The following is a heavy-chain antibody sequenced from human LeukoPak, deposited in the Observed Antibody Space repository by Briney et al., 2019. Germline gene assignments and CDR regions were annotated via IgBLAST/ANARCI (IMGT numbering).Heavy chain of an antibody. CDR1: GYSFTASY. V-gene: IGHV1-2*02. CDR2: INPKNGDT. CDR3: ARWVWFGETYYYYGMDV. Sequence: ASVKVSCKASGYSFTASYMHWVRQAPGQGLEWVGCINPKNGDTSSAQRFRGRLTMTRDTSLSTAYMDLTSLRSDDTAVYYCARWVWFGETYYYYGMDVWGQGTTVTVSS. J-gene: IGHJ6*02. D-gene: IGHD3-10*01.